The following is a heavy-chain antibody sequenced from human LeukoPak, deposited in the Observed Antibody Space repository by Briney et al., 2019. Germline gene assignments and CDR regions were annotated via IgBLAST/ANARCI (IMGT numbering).Heavy chain of an antibody. CDR2: ISGSGGST. J-gene: IGHJ6*02. CDR1: GFTFSSYA. V-gene: IGHV3-23*01. CDR3: AKPAPGPPSAGIYYGMDV. Sequence: GGSLRLSCAASGFTFSSYAMSWVRQVPGKGLEWVSAISGSGGSTYYADSVKGRFTISRDNSKNTLYLQMNSLRAEDTAVYYCAKPAPGPPSAGIYYGMDVWGQGTTVTVSS. D-gene: IGHD2-2*01.